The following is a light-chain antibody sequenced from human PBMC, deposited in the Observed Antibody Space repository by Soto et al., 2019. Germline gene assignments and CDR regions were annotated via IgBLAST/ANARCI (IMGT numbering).Light chain of an antibody. J-gene: IGKJ2*01. CDR2: DAS. V-gene: IGKV1-5*01. CDR1: QSIDHF. Sequence: DIQMTQSPSPLSASIGDRVTITCRAGQSIDHFLAWYQQKPGKAPQLLIYDASRVPTGVPSRFSASGSETEFTLTISSLQPDDSATYFCQHYSGFPYTFGPGTKLEIK. CDR3: QHYSGFPYT.